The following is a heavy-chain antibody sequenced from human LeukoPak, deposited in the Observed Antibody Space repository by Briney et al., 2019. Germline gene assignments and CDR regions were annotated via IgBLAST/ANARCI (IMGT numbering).Heavy chain of an antibody. CDR3: ARQLSGYGYYYYYGMDV. J-gene: IGHJ6*02. Sequence: GASVKVSCKASGYTFTSYDINWVRQATGQGLEWMGWMNPNSGNTGYAQKFQGRVTMTRNTSISTAYMELSNLRSEDTAVYYCARQLSGYGYYYYYGMDVWGQGTTVTVSS. CDR1: GYTFTSYD. CDR2: MNPNSGNT. V-gene: IGHV1-8*01. D-gene: IGHD5-12*01.